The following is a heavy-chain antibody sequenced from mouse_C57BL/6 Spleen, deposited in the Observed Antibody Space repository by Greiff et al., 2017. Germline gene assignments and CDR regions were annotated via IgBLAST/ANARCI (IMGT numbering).Heavy chain of an antibody. CDR2: IYPGSGST. Sequence: QVQLQQPGAELVKPGASVKMSCKASGYTFTSYWITWVKQRPGQGLEWIGDIYPGSGSTNYNEKFKSKATLTVDTSSSTAYMQLSSLTSEDAAVYYCARDYYGSSQSGYFDVWGTGTTVTVSS. CDR1: GYTFTSYW. J-gene: IGHJ1*03. V-gene: IGHV1-55*01. D-gene: IGHD1-1*01. CDR3: ARDYYGSSQSGYFDV.